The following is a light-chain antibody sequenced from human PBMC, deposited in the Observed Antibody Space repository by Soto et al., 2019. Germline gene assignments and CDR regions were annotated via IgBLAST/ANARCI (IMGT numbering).Light chain of an antibody. CDR2: GAS. Sequence: DIVMTQSPATLSVSPGERATLSCRASQTISSNLAWYQQKPGQTPRLLIYGASTRAAGIPARFSGSGSGTDFTLTITSLQSEDFAVYYCQQYNNWPPAYTFGQGTRVESK. V-gene: IGKV3-15*01. J-gene: IGKJ2*01. CDR3: QQYNNWPPAYT. CDR1: QTISSN.